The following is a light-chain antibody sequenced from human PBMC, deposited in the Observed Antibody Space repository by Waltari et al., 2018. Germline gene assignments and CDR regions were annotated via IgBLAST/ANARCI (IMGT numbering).Light chain of an antibody. V-gene: IGLV2-23*01. CDR1: SGAIGAYNL. CDR3: SSYADSNICV. Sequence: QSALTQPASASGSPGQSLTTPAPGTSGAIGAYNLVSWYQQHPGKAPKLMIYEGNKRPSGVSNRFSGSKSGNTASLTISGLQAEDEADYYCSSYADSNICVFGSGTKVTVL. CDR2: EGN. J-gene: IGLJ1*01.